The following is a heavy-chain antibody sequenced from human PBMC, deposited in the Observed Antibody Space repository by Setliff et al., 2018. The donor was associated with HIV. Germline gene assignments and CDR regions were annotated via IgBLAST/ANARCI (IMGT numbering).Heavy chain of an antibody. D-gene: IGHD3-22*01. CDR2: IKTGNGDT. CDR1: GYSFSSHP. V-gene: IGHV1-3*04. Sequence: ASVKVSCKTSGYSFSSHPIHWVRQAPGQRPEWMGWIKTGNGDTQYSQKFRDRVTITRDTSADTVYMELSSLRSEDTAVYYCARDRCDSVKCYLYNWFDPWGQGTRGTVS. CDR3: ARDRCDSVKCYLYNWFDP. J-gene: IGHJ5*02.